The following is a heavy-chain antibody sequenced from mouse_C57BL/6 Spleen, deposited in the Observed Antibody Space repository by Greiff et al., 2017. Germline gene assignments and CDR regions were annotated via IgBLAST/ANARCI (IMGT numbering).Heavy chain of an antibody. J-gene: IGHJ4*01. V-gene: IGHV1-42*01. CDR1: GYSFTGYY. D-gene: IGHD1-1*01. Sequence: VQLKQSGPELVKPGASVKISCKASGYSFTGYYMNWVKQSPEKSLEWIGEINPSTGGTTYNQKFKAKATLTVDKSSSTAYMQLKSLTSEDSAVYYCARWGTTVVATRVDYAMDYWGQGTSVTVSS. CDR3: ARWGTTVVATRVDYAMDY. CDR2: INPSTGGT.